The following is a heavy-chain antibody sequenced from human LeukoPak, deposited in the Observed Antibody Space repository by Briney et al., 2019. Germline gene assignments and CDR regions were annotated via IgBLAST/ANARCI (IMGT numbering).Heavy chain of an antibody. Sequence: GGSLRLSCTGSGYSFTSYWITWVRQMPGKGLEWLGRIDPSDSYTYYSPSFQGHVTISADKSISTAYLQWSSLKASDTAMYYCAIDPYYYDGSGSLDYWGQGTLVTVSS. D-gene: IGHD3-22*01. J-gene: IGHJ4*02. CDR1: GYSFTSYW. V-gene: IGHV5-10-1*01. CDR3: AIDPYYYDGSGSLDY. CDR2: IDPSDSYT.